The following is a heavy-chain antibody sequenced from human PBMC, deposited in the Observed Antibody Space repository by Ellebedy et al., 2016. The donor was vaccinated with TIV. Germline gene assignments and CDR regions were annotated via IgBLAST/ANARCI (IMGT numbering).Heavy chain of an antibody. D-gene: IGHD1-26*01. CDR3: VRDLHWSYFD. J-gene: IGHJ4*02. V-gene: IGHV3-74*01. Sequence: GESLKISCAASRFTFSNYWMHWVRQAPGKGPVWVSRINIDGSSTSYADSVKGRFTISRDNAKNTLYLQMNSLRAEDTAVYYCVRDLHWSYFDWGQGALVTVSS. CDR1: RFTFSNYW. CDR2: INIDGSST.